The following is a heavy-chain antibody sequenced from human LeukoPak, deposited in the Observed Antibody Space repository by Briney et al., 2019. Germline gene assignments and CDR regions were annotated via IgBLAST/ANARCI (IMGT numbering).Heavy chain of an antibody. CDR2: ISGSGGST. CDR3: AKDKEYGDYVLGFQH. CDR1: GFTFSSYA. Sequence: GGSLRLSCAASGFTFSSYAMSWVRQAPGKGLEWVSAISGSGGSTYYADSVKGRFTISRDNSKNTLYLQVNSLRAEDTAVYYCAKDKEYGDYVLGFQHWCQGTLVIVSS. D-gene: IGHD4-17*01. J-gene: IGHJ1*01. V-gene: IGHV3-23*01.